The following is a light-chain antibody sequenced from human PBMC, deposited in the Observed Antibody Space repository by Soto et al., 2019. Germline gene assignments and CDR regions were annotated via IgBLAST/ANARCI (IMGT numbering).Light chain of an antibody. CDR2: GAS. J-gene: IGKJ1*01. Sequence: EIVLTQYPGTLSLSPGERATLSCRASQSVSSSYLAWYQQKPGQAPRLLIYGASSRATGIPDRFSGSGSGTDFTLTISRLEPEECAVYYCQQYGSSPGTFGQGNKVEIK. V-gene: IGKV3-20*01. CDR3: QQYGSSPGT. CDR1: QSVSSSY.